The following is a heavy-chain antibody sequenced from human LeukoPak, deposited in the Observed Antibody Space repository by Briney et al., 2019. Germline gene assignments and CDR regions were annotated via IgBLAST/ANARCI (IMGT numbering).Heavy chain of an antibody. Sequence: ASVKVSCKASGYTFTSYDINWVRQATGQGLEWMGWMNPNSGNTGYAQKFQGRVTMTRNTSISTAYMELSSLRSEDTALYYCARDHFRDGYNYGYYYYYYMDVWGKGTTVTVSS. CDR1: GYTFTSYD. CDR2: MNPNSGNT. CDR3: ARDHFRDGYNYGYYYYYYMDV. J-gene: IGHJ6*03. D-gene: IGHD5-24*01. V-gene: IGHV1-8*01.